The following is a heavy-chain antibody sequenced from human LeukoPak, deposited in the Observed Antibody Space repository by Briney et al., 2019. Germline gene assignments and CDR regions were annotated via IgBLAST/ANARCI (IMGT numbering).Heavy chain of an antibody. CDR2: IRYDGSNK. Sequence: PGGSLRLSCAASGFTFSSCGMHWVRQAPGKGLEWVAFIRYDGSNKYYADSVKGRFTISRDNSKNTLYLQMNSLRAEDTAVYYCAKGGCSGGSCYPLDPWGQGTLVTVSS. J-gene: IGHJ5*02. V-gene: IGHV3-30*02. D-gene: IGHD2-15*01. CDR3: AKGGCSGGSCYPLDP. CDR1: GFTFSSCG.